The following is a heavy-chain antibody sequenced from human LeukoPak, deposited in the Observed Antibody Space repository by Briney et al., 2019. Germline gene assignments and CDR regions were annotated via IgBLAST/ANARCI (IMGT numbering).Heavy chain of an antibody. CDR1: GGSFSGYY. J-gene: IGHJ6*03. CDR3: ARTILYSSGWYFYYYYYMDV. D-gene: IGHD6-19*01. Sequence: SETLSLTCAVSGGSFSGYYWNWIRQSPGKGLEWIGEINHSGSAHYNPSLKSRVTISVDTSQKQFSLRLTSVTAADTAVYYCARTILYSSGWYFYYYYYMDVWGKGATVTVSS. V-gene: IGHV4-34*01. CDR2: INHSGSA.